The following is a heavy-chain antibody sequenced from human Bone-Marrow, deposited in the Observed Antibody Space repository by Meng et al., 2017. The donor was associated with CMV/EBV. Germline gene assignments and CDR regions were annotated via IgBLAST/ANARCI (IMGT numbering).Heavy chain of an antibody. J-gene: IGHJ4*02. CDR2: IYYSGST. V-gene: IGHV4-39*01. CDR1: GGSISSSSYY. Sequence: SETLSLTCTVSGGSISSSSYYWGWIRQPPGKGLEWIGSIYYSGSTYYNPSLKSRVTISVDTSKNQFSLKLSSVTAADTAVYYCARHSPLTMVVTYWGQGNLVTVSS. D-gene: IGHD4-23*01. CDR3: ARHSPLTMVVTY.